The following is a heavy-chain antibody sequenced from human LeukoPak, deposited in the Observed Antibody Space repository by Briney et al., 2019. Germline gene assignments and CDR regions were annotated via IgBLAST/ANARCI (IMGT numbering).Heavy chain of an antibody. CDR3: ARVYGYYYYMDV. V-gene: IGHV3-48*04. CDR1: GFTFSNYS. J-gene: IGHJ6*03. D-gene: IGHD2-2*02. CDR2: ISSSGSTI. Sequence: GGSLRLSCEASGFTFSNYSMNWVRQAPGKGLEWVSYISSSGSTIYYADSVKGRFTILRDNAKNSLYLQMNSLRAEDTAVYYCARVYGYYYYMDVWGKGTTVTTSS.